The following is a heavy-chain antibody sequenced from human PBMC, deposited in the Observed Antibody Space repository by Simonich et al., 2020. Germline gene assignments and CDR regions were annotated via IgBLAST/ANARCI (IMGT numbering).Heavy chain of an antibody. J-gene: IGHJ3*02. CDR3: ARDPVVPAAIRNAFDI. CDR2: NNPNSGVT. V-gene: IGHV1-2*01. CDR1: GYTFTGYY. D-gene: IGHD2-2*01. Sequence: QVQLVQSGAEVKKPGASVKVSCKASGYTFTGYYMHWVRQAPGQGLEWMGWNNPNSGVTNYAQKLQGRVTSTRDTSISTAYMELSRLRSDDTAVYYCARDPVVPAAIRNAFDIWGQGTMVTVSS.